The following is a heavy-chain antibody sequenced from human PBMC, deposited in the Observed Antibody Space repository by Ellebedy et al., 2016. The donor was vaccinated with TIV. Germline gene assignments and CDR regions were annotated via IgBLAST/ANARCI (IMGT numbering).Heavy chain of an antibody. Sequence: GESLKISCAASGFTFSSYAMSWVRQAPGKGLEWVSAISGSGGSTYYADSVKGRFTISRDNSKNTLYLQMNSLRAEDTAVYYCAKYGDYDEGYFDYWGQGTLVTVSS. CDR1: GFTFSSYA. CDR2: ISGSGGST. J-gene: IGHJ4*02. V-gene: IGHV3-23*01. CDR3: AKYGDYDEGYFDY. D-gene: IGHD4-17*01.